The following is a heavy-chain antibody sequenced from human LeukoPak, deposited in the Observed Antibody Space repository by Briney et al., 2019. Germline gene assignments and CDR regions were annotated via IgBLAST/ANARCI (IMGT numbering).Heavy chain of an antibody. CDR1: GGSISSTTYY. CDR2: IYYSGST. J-gene: IGHJ4*02. D-gene: IGHD6-19*01. V-gene: IGHV4-61*05. Sequence: SETLSLTCIVSGGSISSTTYYWGWIRQPPGKGLEWIGYIYYSGSTNYNPSLKSRVTISVDTSKNQFSLKLSSVTAADTAVYYCARYSSGWYFDYWGQGTLVTVSS. CDR3: ARYSSGWYFDY.